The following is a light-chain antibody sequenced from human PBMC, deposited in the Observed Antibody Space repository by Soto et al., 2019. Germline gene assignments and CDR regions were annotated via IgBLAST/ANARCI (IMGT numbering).Light chain of an antibody. CDR1: SSDVGSYNL. CDR2: EGT. CDR3: SSYAGGTSVT. J-gene: IGLJ2*01. V-gene: IGLV2-23*01. Sequence: QSVLTQPASVSGSPGQSITISCTGTSSDVGSYNLVSWYQQHPGKAPKVMIYEGTKRPSGVSNRFPGSKSGNTASLTISGLQAEDEGDYYCSSYAGGTSVTFGGGTKVTVL.